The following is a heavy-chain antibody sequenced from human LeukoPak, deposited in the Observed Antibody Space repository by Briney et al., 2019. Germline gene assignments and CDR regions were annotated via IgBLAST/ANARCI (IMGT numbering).Heavy chain of an antibody. CDR1: GFTFSDHC. CDR2: TKNKADNFIT. J-gene: IGHJ4*02. V-gene: IGHV3-72*01. D-gene: IGHD5-24*01. Sequence: GSLRLSCTTSGFTFSDHCMDWVRQAPGKGLEWVARTKNKADNFITEYAASVEDRVTISRDDSKRSLYLQLNSLKTEDTAVYYCARGAVGGYNDYWGQGILVIVSS. CDR3: ARGAVGGYNDY.